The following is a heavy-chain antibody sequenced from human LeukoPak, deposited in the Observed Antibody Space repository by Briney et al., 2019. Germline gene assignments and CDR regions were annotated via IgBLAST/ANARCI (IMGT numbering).Heavy chain of an antibody. V-gene: IGHV4-39*07. CDR2: INHSGST. CDR3: ASPYRKNAFDI. D-gene: IGHD2-2*02. Sequence: SETLSLTCTISAASISSSSHHWGWIRQSPGKGLEWIGEINHSGSTNYNPSLKSRVTISVDTSKNQFSLKLSSVTAADTAVYYCASPYRKNAFDIWGQGTMVTVSS. CDR1: AASISSSSHH. J-gene: IGHJ3*02.